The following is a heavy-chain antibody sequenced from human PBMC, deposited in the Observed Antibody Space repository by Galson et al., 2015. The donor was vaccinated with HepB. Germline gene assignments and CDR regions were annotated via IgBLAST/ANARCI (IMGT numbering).Heavy chain of an antibody. D-gene: IGHD6-19*01. CDR2: ISGSGGST. CDR3: AKSLADAVTDYYYMDV. V-gene: IGHV3-23*01. J-gene: IGHJ6*03. Sequence: SLRLSCAASGFTFSSYAMSWVRQAPGKGLEWVSAISGSGGSTYYADSVKGRFTISRDNSKNTLYLQMNSLRAEDTAVCYCAKSLADAVTDYYYMDVWGKGTTVTVSS. CDR1: GFTFSSYA.